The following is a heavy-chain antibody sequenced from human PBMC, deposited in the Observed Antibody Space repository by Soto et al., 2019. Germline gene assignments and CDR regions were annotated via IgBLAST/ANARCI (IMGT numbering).Heavy chain of an antibody. D-gene: IGHD4-17*01. Sequence: GGSLRLSCAASGFTFSSYSMNWVRQAPGKGLEWVSYISSSSSTIYYADSVKGRFTISRDNAKNSLYLQMNSLRAEDTAVYYCARVYGDYYDAFDIWGQGTMVTVSS. CDR2: ISSSSSTI. CDR1: GFTFSSYS. CDR3: ARVYGDYYDAFDI. J-gene: IGHJ3*02. V-gene: IGHV3-48*01.